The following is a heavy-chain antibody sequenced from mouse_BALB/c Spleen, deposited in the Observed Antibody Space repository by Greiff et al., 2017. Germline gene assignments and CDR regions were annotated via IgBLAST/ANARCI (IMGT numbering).Heavy chain of an antibody. CDR1: GYSITSDYA. D-gene: IGHD4-1*01. J-gene: IGHJ4*01. CDR3: ARSGLGHYYAMDY. Sequence: EVQLVESGPGLVKPSQSLSLTCTVTGYSITSDYAWNWIRQFPGNKLEWMGYISYSGSTSYNPSLKSRISITRDTSKNQFFLQLNSVTTEDTATYYCARSGLGHYYAMDYGGQGTSVTVSS. V-gene: IGHV3-2*02. CDR2: ISYSGST.